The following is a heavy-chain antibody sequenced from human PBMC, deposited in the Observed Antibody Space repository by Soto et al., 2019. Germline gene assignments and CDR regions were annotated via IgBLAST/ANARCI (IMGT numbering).Heavy chain of an antibody. Sequence: AETLSLTCAVSGGSFTSNNWWRWVRQPPGQGLEWIGEIYRTGSTNYNPSPKSRVTISLDKSENQFSLKVTSLTAADTAVYYCASRDPGTSVDYWGQGTLVTVSS. CDR2: IYRTGST. D-gene: IGHD1-7*01. CDR1: GGSFTSNNW. CDR3: ASRDPGTSVDY. V-gene: IGHV4-4*02. J-gene: IGHJ4*02.